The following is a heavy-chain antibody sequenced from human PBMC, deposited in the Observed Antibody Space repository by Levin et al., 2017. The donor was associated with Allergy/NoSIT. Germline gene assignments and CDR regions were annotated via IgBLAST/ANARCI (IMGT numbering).Heavy chain of an antibody. D-gene: IGHD3-10*01. CDR1: GFTFSSYA. Sequence: GGSLRLSCAASGFTFSSYAMSWVRQAPGKGLEWVSAISGSGGSTYYADSVKGRFTISRDNSKNTLYLQMNSLRAEDTAVYYCAKALLRGAYYYYYYMDVWGKGTTVTVSS. CDR3: AKALLRGAYYYYYYMDV. CDR2: ISGSGGST. J-gene: IGHJ6*03. V-gene: IGHV3-23*01.